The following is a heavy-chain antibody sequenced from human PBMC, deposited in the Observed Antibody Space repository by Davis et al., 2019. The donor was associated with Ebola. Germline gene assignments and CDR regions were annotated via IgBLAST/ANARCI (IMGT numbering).Heavy chain of an antibody. CDR3: ARGYPYSSSSEYAFDI. D-gene: IGHD6-6*01. CDR2: IIPILGTT. Sequence: AASVKVSCKASGGTFSSYGISWVQQAPGQGLEWMGGIIPILGTTNYAQKFQGRVTITADEFTNTAYMELGSLRSEDTAVYYCARGYPYSSSSEYAFDIWGQGTMVTVSS. CDR1: GGTFSSYG. J-gene: IGHJ3*02. V-gene: IGHV1-69*13.